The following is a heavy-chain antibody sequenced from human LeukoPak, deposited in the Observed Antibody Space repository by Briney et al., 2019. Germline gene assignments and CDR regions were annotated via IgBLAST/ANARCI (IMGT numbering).Heavy chain of an antibody. CDR2: ISSSGSTI. CDR1: GFTFSSYE. J-gene: IGHJ4*02. V-gene: IGHV3-48*03. CDR3: ARGTVVVVAAEYYFDY. Sequence: PGGSLRLSCAASGFTFSSYEMNWVRQAPGKGLEWVSYISSSGSTIYYADSVKGRFTISRDNAKNSLYLQMNSLRAEDTGVYYCARGTVVVVAAEYYFDYWGQGTLVTVSS. D-gene: IGHD2-15*01.